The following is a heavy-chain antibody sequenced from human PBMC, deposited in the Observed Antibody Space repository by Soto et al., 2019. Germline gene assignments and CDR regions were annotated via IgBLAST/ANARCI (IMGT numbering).Heavy chain of an antibody. CDR1: GGSFSGYY. Sequence: QVPLQQWGAGLLKPSETLSLTCAVYGGSFSGYYWSWIRQPPGKGLEWIGEINHSGSTNYNPSLKSRVTISVDTSKNQFSLKLSSVTAADTAVYYCARTSKFEYWGQGTLVTVSS. D-gene: IGHD6-6*01. CDR2: INHSGST. V-gene: IGHV4-34*01. J-gene: IGHJ4*02. CDR3: ARTSKFEY.